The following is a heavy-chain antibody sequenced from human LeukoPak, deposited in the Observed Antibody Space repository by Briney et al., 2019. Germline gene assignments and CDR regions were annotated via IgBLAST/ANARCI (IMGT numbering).Heavy chain of an antibody. V-gene: IGHV4-61*02. CDR1: RGSISSGSDY. Sequence: SETLSLTCTVSRGSISSGSDYWSRIRQPAGKGLEWIGRIYTSGSTNYNPSLKSRVTISVDTSKNQFSLKLSSVTAADTAVYYCARGRLGDCFDYWGQGTLFTVSS. CDR3: ARGRLGDCFDY. J-gene: IGHJ4*02. CDR2: IYTSGST. D-gene: IGHD1-1*01.